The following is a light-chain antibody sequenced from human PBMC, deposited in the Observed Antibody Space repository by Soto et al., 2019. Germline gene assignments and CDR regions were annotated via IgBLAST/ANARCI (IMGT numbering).Light chain of an antibody. CDR3: QQYGGSPRVT. V-gene: IGKV3-20*01. J-gene: IGKJ4*01. Sequence: EIVLTQSPGTLSLSPGEIATLSCRASQSVSSNYLAWSQQKPGQAPRLLIYGASSRATGIPDRFSGSGSGTDFTLTISRLEPEDFAVYYCQQYGGSPRVTFGGGTKVEIK. CDR2: GAS. CDR1: QSVSSNY.